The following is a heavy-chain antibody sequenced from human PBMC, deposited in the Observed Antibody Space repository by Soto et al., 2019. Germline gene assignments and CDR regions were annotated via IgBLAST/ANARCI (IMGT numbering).Heavy chain of an antibody. CDR3: ARSVYYGSYFDY. D-gene: IGHD3-10*01. CDR2: IYYSGST. V-gene: IGHV4-59*01. Sequence: QVQLQESGPGLVKPSETLSLTCTVSGGSISSYYWSWIRQPPGKGLEWIGYIYYSGSTNYNPSLKSRVTISVDTSKNQFSLKLSSVTAADTAVYYCARSVYYGSYFDYWGQGTLVTVSS. CDR1: GGSISSYY. J-gene: IGHJ4*02.